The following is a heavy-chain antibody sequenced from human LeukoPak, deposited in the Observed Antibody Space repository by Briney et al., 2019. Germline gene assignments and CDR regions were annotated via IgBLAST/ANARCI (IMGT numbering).Heavy chain of an antibody. CDR1: GISLSNYG. CDR3: AKRGVVIRVILVGFHKEAYYFDS. V-gene: IGHV3-23*01. J-gene: IGHJ4*02. Sequence: GGSLRLSCAVSGISLSNYGMSWVRQAPGKGLEWVAGISGSGGGTNYADSVKGRFTISRNNPKNTLYLQMNRLRAEDTAVYFCAKRGVVIRVILVGFHKEAYYFDSWGQGALVTVSS. CDR2: ISGSGGGT. D-gene: IGHD3-22*01.